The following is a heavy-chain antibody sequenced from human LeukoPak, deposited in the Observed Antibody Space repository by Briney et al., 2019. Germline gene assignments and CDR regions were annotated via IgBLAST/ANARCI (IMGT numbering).Heavy chain of an antibody. Sequence: ASVKVSCKASGYTFTGYYMHWVRQAPGQGLEWMGRINPNSGGTNYAQKFQGRATMTRDTSISTAYMELSRLRSDDTAVYYCASNSGSYHQYYYYYYMDVWGKGTTVTVSS. CDR1: GYTFTGYY. J-gene: IGHJ6*03. CDR3: ASNSGSYHQYYYYYYMDV. D-gene: IGHD1-26*01. V-gene: IGHV1-2*06. CDR2: INPNSGGT.